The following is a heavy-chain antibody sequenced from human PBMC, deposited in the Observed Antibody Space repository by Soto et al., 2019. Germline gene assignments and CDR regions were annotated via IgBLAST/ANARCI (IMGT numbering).Heavy chain of an antibody. Sequence: QLQLQESGPGLVKPSETLSLTCTVSGGSISSSTSYWGWIRQPPGKGLEWIGSINYSGSTYYSPSLKSRVTIAADTSKNQCSLTLRSVTAADTAVYYCARPVNYYYYYMDVWGKGTMVTVSS. J-gene: IGHJ6*03. CDR1: GGSISSSTSY. CDR3: ARPVNYYYYYMDV. CDR2: INYSGST. V-gene: IGHV4-39*01.